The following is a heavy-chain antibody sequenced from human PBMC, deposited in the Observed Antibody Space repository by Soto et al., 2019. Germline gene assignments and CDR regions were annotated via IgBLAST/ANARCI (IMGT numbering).Heavy chain of an antibody. CDR2: IYYSGST. Sequence: SETLSLTCTVSGGSISSYYWSWIRQPPGKGLEWIGYIYYSGSTNYNPSLKSRVTISVDTSKNQFSLKLSSVTAADTAVYYCARVAPSYYSDYWGQGTLVTVSS. J-gene: IGHJ4*02. CDR1: GGSISSYY. V-gene: IGHV4-59*01. CDR3: ARVAPSYYSDY. D-gene: IGHD2-2*01.